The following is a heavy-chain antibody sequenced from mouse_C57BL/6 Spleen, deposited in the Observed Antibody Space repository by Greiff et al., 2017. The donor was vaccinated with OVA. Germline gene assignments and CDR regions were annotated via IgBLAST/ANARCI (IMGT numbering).Heavy chain of an antibody. CDR2: IYPRSGNT. CDR3: ANYDGHYYAMDY. V-gene: IGHV1-81*01. CDR1: GYTFTSYG. J-gene: IGHJ4*01. D-gene: IGHD2-3*01. Sequence: QVHVKQSGAELARPGASVKLSCKASGYTFTSYGISWVKQRTGQGLEWIGEIYPRSGNTYYNEKFKGKATLTADKSSSTAYMELRSLTSEDSAVYFCANYDGHYYAMDYWGQGTSVTVSS.